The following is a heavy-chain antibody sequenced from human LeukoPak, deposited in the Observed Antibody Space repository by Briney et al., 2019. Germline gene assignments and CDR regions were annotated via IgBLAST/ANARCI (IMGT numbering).Heavy chain of an antibody. V-gene: IGHV3-53*01. J-gene: IGHJ4*02. CDR1: GFTVSNNY. Sequence: GGSLRLSCAASGFTVSNNYMSWVRQAPGKGLEWVSFIYSDGGTSYADPVKGRFTISRDNSKNTLYLQMNSLRVEDTAVYYCVYDFWSGPDSWGQGTLVTVSS. CDR3: VYDFWSGPDS. D-gene: IGHD3-3*01. CDR2: IYSDGGT.